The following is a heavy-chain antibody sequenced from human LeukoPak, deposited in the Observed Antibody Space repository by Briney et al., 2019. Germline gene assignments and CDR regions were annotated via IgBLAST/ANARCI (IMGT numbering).Heavy chain of an antibody. CDR3: ARGPYEDSSGYYYGFWFQH. J-gene: IGHJ1*01. CDR2: IYYSGST. CDR1: GGSISSYY. D-gene: IGHD3-22*01. Sequence: SETLSLTCTVSGGSISSYYWSWIRQPPGKGLEWIGYIYYSGSTNYNPSLKSRVTISVDTSKNQFSLKLSSVTAADTAVYYCARGPYEDSSGYYYGFWFQHWGQGTLVTVSS. V-gene: IGHV4-59*08.